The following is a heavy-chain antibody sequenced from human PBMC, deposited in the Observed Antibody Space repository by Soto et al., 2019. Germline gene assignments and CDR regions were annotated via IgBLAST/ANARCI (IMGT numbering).Heavy chain of an antibody. CDR2: IKSKTDGGTT. V-gene: IGHV3-15*02. D-gene: IGHD2-15*01. CDR3: TAGVEVAARQYDMDV. J-gene: IGHJ6*02. Sequence: EVQLVESGGALVKPGESLRLSCAASGFSFSSAWMSWVRQAPGKGLEWVGRIKSKTDGGTTDYAAPVKGRFTISRNDSNNTQYLQMNSLKTEDTAVYYCTAGVEVAARQYDMDVWGQGTTVTVSS. CDR1: GFSFSSAW.